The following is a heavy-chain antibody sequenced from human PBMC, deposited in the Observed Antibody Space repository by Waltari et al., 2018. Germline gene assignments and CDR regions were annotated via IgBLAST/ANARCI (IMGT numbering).Heavy chain of an antibody. V-gene: IGHV3-21*02. CDR1: GLAITTFG. CDR2: STDGGAYL. Sequence: EVQLVESGGGLVTPGGSLSVSCAAAGLAITTFGLGWVRQAPGKGLEWVSSSTDGGAYLYYADSVRGRFTVSIDNAKNSLHLQMNNLRAEDTAIYYCARALTTPNDFWGQGTLVTVSS. CDR3: ARALTTPNDF. J-gene: IGHJ4*02. D-gene: IGHD4-17*01.